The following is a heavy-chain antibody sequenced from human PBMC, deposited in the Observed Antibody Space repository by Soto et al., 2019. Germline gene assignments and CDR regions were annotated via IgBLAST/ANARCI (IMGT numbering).Heavy chain of an antibody. J-gene: IGHJ1*01. CDR1: GYTFTGYY. D-gene: IGHD6-13*01. CDR2: INPNSGGT. V-gene: IGHV1-2*02. Sequence: ASVKVSCKASGYTFTGYYMHWVRQAPGQGLEWMGWINPNSGGTNYAQKFQGRVTMTRDTSISTAYMELSRLRSDDTAVYYCARTVSSNPSTGEYFQHWGQGTLVTVSS. CDR3: ARTVSSNPSTGEYFQH.